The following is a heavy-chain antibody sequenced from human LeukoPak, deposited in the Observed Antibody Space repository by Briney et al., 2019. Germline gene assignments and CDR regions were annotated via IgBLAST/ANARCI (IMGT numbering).Heavy chain of an antibody. V-gene: IGHV4-38-2*02. J-gene: IGHJ3*02. Sequence: PSETLSLTCIVSGYSISSGCYWGWIRQPPGKGLEWIGSIYHSGSTHYNPSLKSRVTISVDTSKNQFSLKLSSVTAADTAVYYCARYSLLIDAFDIWGQGTMVTVSS. CDR1: GYSISSGCY. CDR3: ARYSLLIDAFDI. CDR2: IYHSGST. D-gene: IGHD2-21*01.